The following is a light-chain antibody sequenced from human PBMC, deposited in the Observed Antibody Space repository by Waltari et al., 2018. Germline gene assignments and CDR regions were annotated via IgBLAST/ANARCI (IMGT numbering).Light chain of an antibody. Sequence: EIILTHSPPTLSLSPVDRATLSCRASQSVGNSLSWYQQKPGQAPRLLIYNASTRPTGIPARFGGSGSGTDFTLTIGSLEPEDFAVYFCLQRSNWPPTFGGGTTVEIK. CDR1: QSVGNS. J-gene: IGKJ4*01. CDR2: NAS. CDR3: LQRSNWPPT. V-gene: IGKV3-11*01.